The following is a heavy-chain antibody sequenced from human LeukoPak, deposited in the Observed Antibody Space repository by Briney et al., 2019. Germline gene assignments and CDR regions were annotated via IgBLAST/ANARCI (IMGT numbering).Heavy chain of an antibody. J-gene: IGHJ4*02. CDR1: GGSISSYY. CDR2: IYYSGST. CDR3: ARGEPAMAHAFDY. Sequence: PSETLSLTCTVSGGSISSYYWSWIRQPPGKGLEWIGYIYYSGSTNYNPSLKSRVTISVDTSKIQFSLKLSSVTAADTAVYYCARGEPAMAHAFDYWGQGTLVTVSS. D-gene: IGHD5-18*01. V-gene: IGHV4-59*01.